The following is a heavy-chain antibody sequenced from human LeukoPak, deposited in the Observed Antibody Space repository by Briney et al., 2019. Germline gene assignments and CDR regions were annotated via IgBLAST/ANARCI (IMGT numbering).Heavy chain of an antibody. CDR2: ISGSGGST. J-gene: IGHJ4*02. CDR1: GFTFSSYA. CDR3: AKGGSRGWYGY. D-gene: IGHD6-19*01. Sequence: GGSLRLSCAASGFTFSSYAMSWVRQAPEKGLEWVSAISGSGGSTYYADSVKGRFTISRDNSKNTLYLQMNSLRAEDTAVYYCAKGGSRGWYGYWGQGTLVTVSS. V-gene: IGHV3-23*01.